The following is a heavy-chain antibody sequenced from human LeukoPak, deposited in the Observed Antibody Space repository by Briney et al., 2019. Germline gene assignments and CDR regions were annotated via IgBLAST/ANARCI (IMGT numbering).Heavy chain of an antibody. D-gene: IGHD2-15*01. CDR3: ASDRPTGASRVFVVE. J-gene: IGHJ4*02. CDR2: MGSGSSYI. V-gene: IGHV3-21*01. Sequence: GGSLRLSCTASGFTFRTYAMTCVRHAPGKGVEGISSMGSGSSYIYYADSVRGRLTISRDNAKHSLSLEMNNLRAEDTAMYYCASDRPTGASRVFVVEWGQGNLVTVSS. CDR1: GFTFRTYA.